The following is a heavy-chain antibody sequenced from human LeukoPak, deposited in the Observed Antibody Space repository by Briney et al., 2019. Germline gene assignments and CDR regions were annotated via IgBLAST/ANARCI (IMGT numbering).Heavy chain of an antibody. D-gene: IGHD6-13*01. CDR3: AKGGLAAAGINY. CDR2: IWYDGSNK. Sequence: PGGSLRLSCGASGFTFRNYGMHWVRQTPGKGLEWVAIIWYDGSNKYYADSVKGRFTISRDNSKNMVYLHMNSLRAEDTAVYYCAKGGLAAAGINYWGQGTLVTVS. V-gene: IGHV3-33*06. J-gene: IGHJ4*02. CDR1: GFTFRNYG.